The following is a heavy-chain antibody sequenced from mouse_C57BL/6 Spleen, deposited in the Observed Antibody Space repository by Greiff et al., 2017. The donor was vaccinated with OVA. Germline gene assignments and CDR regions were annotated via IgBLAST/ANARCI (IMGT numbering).Heavy chain of an antibody. D-gene: IGHD2-2*01. Sequence: VMLVESGPGLVQPSQSLSITCTVSGFSLTSYGVHWVRQSPGKGLEWLGVIWSGGSTDYNAAFISRLSISKDNSKSQVFFKMNSLQADDTAIYYCAKSTMVTTGAMDYWGQGTSVTVSS. CDR2: IWSGGST. CDR1: GFSLTSYG. CDR3: AKSTMVTTGAMDY. J-gene: IGHJ4*01. V-gene: IGHV2-2*01.